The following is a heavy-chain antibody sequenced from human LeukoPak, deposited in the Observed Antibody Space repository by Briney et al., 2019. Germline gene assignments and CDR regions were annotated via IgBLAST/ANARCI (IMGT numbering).Heavy chain of an antibody. D-gene: IGHD1-14*01. CDR1: GGSISSYY. J-gene: IGHJ3*02. V-gene: IGHV4-59*01. Sequence: KPSETLSLTCTVSGGSISSYYWSWIRQPPGKGLEWIGYIYYSGSTNYNPSLKSRVTISVDTSKNQFSLKLSSVTAADTAVYYCARVKPDRGWHDAFDIWGQGTMVTVSS. CDR2: IYYSGST. CDR3: ARVKPDRGWHDAFDI.